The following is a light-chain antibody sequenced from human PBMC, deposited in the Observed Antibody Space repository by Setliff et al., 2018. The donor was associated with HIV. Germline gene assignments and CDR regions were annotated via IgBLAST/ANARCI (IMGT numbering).Light chain of an antibody. V-gene: IGKV1-12*01. CDR1: QGISTW. Sequence: DIQLTQSPSSVSASVGDRVTITCQASQGISTWLGWYQQKPGTAPKLLIYSASTLQSGVPSWFSGSGSGTDFTLTINSLQPEDFATYYCQQANSFPPTFAQGTKVDIK. CDR3: QQANSFPPT. CDR2: SAS. J-gene: IGKJ1*01.